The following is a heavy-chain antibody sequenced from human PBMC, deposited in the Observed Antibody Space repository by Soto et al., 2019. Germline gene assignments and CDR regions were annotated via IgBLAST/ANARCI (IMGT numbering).Heavy chain of an antibody. J-gene: IGHJ6*02. D-gene: IGHD1-26*01. CDR3: ARDGGSYFDSYYGMDV. CDR1: GFTFSRYS. CDR2: ISYDGSNK. V-gene: IGHV3-30-3*01. Sequence: LRLSCAASGFTFSRYSMHWVRQAPGKGLEWVALISYDGSNKFYADSVKGRFTISRDNSKNTLYLQMNSLSAEDTAIYYCARDGGSYFDSYYGMDVWGQGTTVTVSS.